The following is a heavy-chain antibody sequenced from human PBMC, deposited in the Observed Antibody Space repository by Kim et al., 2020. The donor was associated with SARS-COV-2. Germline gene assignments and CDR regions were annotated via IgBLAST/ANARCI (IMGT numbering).Heavy chain of an antibody. CDR2: IYYSGST. V-gene: IGHV4-39*01. CDR3: TRLLYDVLSGYYFDY. J-gene: IGHJ4*02. D-gene: IGHD3-3*01. Sequence: SETLSLTCTVSGGSISSSDYYWGWIRQSPGKGLEWIGGIYYSGSTFFNPSLSTRVIMSVDTSKNQFSLNLSSPPAADTAVYYCTRLLYDVLSGYYFDYWGRGTLVTVSS. CDR1: GGSISSSDYY.